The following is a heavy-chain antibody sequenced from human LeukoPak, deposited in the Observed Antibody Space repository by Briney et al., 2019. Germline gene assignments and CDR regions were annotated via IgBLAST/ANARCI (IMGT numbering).Heavy chain of an antibody. D-gene: IGHD2-2*02. CDR2: IYYSGST. CDR1: GGSISSYY. J-gene: IGHJ5*02. Sequence: SETLSLTCTVSGGSISSYYWSWIRQPPGKGLEWIGYIYYSGSTNYNPSLKSRVTISVDTSKNQFSLKLSSVTAADTAVYYCARMEGYCSSTSCYSSWFDPWGQGTPVTVSS. CDR3: ARMEGYCSSTSCYSSWFDP. V-gene: IGHV4-59*08.